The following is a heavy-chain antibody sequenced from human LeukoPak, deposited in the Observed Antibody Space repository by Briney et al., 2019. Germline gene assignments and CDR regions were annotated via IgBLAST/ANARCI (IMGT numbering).Heavy chain of an antibody. CDR1: GGSISSGSYY. J-gene: IGHJ4*02. V-gene: IGHV4-39*01. Sequence: SETLSLTCTVSGGSISSGSYYWGWIRQPPGKGLEWIGSIYYSGSTYYNPSLKSRVTISVDTSKNQFSLKLSSVTAADTAVYYCARSGSGTYYSGTFDYWGQGTLVTVSS. CDR3: ARSGSGTYYSGTFDY. CDR2: IYYSGST. D-gene: IGHD3-10*01.